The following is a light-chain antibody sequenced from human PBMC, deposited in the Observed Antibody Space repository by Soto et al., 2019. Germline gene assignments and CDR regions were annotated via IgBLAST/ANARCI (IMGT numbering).Light chain of an antibody. J-gene: IGKJ1*01. CDR3: QQSYSNPWT. CDR1: QSISSY. Sequence: DIQMTQSPSSLSASVGDRVTITCRASQSISSYLNWYQQRPGKAPKVLISAASTLQSGVPSRFSGSGSGTDFTLTISSLQPEDSATYYCQQSYSNPWTFGQGTKVDIK. V-gene: IGKV1-39*01. CDR2: AAS.